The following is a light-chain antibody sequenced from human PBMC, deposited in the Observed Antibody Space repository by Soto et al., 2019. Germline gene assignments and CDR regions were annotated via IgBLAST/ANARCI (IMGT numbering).Light chain of an antibody. Sequence: EIVLTQSPGTLSLSPGERATISCRASQTVNSDYLAWYQQRPGQAPRLLIYGASIRAAGIPDKFSGSGSGIDFTLNINRLKSEDVAVEYCHQFGRLSIFTVSPGTTVDIK. V-gene: IGKV3-20*01. J-gene: IGKJ3*01. CDR2: GAS. CDR1: QTVNSDY. CDR3: HQFGRLSIFT.